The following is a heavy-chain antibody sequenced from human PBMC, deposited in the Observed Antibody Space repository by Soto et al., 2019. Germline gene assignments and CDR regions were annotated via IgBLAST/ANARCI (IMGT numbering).Heavy chain of an antibody. Sequence: SETLSLTCAVYGGSFSGYYWSWIRQPPGKGLEWIGEINHSGSTNYNPSLKSRVTISVDTSKNQFSLKLSSVTAADTAVYYCARGGNYDFWSGSYYGMDVWGQGTTVTV. CDR1: GGSFSGYY. CDR2: INHSGST. V-gene: IGHV4-34*01. CDR3: ARGGNYDFWSGSYYGMDV. D-gene: IGHD3-3*01. J-gene: IGHJ6*02.